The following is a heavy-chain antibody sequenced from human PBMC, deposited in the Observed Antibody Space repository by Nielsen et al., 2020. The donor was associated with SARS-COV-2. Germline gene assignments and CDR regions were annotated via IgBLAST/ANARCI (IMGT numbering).Heavy chain of an antibody. CDR2: ISWNSGSI. V-gene: IGHV3-9*01. D-gene: IGHD6-6*01. CDR3: AKGLSSSSSHYYGMDV. J-gene: IGHJ6*02. Sequence: SLRLSCAASGFTFDDYAMHWVRQAPGKGLEWVSGISWNSGSIGYADSVKGRFTISRDNAKNSLYLQMNSLRAEDTALYYCAKGLSSSSSHYYGMDVWGQGTTVTVSS. CDR1: GFTFDDYA.